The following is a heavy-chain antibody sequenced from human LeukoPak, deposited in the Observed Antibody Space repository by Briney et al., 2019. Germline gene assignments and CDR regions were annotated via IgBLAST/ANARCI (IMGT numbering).Heavy chain of an antibody. CDR3: ARQRVGVLDT. V-gene: IGHV4-59*08. Sequence: PSETLPLTCTVSGDSFSNYYWNWIRQSPGKGLEWIGYIFYNGGNTNYNPSLRGRVAISVNTSDNQFSLKVRSVTAADTAVYYCARQRVGVLDTWGQGALVTVSS. CDR2: IFYNGGNT. J-gene: IGHJ5*02. CDR1: GDSFSNYY. D-gene: IGHD1-26*01.